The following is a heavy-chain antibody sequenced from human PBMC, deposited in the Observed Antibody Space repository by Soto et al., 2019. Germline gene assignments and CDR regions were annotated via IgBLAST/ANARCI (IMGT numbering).Heavy chain of an antibody. V-gene: IGHV4-39*01. J-gene: IGHJ5*02. CDR3: ASSYCSRWAAPFGA. CDR1: GASITSGNYY. D-gene: IGHD6-13*01. Sequence: SETLSLTCTVSGASITSGNYYWGWIRQPPGKGLQWIGSSSYTGNTYFNPSLRSRVTISFDTSKNQFSLRLTSVTASDTAVYYCASSYCSRWAAPFGAWGKGTLVTVSS. CDR2: SSYTGNT.